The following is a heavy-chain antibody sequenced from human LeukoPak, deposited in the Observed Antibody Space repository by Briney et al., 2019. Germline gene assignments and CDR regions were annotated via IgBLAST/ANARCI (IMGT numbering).Heavy chain of an antibody. Sequence: GGSLRLSCAASGFTFSDYYMSWIRQAPGKGREWISYISGDGTTTYYAGSVKGRFTISRDNANNFLHLQMNSLRAEDTAVYYCAVGGTIVPAAIAYWGQGTLVTVSS. CDR1: GFTFSDYY. CDR2: ISGDGTTT. J-gene: IGHJ4*02. V-gene: IGHV3-11*04. D-gene: IGHD2-2*01. CDR3: AVGGTIVPAAIAY.